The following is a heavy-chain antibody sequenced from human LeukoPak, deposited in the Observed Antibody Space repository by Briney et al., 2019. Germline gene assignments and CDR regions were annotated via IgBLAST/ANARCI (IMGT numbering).Heavy chain of an antibody. V-gene: IGHV4-59*01. Sequence: SETLSLTCTVSGGSISSSYWSWVRQPPGKGLEWIGYIDNSGSTNYNPSLKSRVTISLDTPKSQFSLKLSSVTAADTAVYYCARAPLYSGGSGWSVYYFYAMDVWGQGTTVTVSS. J-gene: IGHJ6*02. D-gene: IGHD6-19*01. CDR2: IDNSGST. CDR3: ARAPLYSGGSGWSVYYFYAMDV. CDR1: GGSISSSY.